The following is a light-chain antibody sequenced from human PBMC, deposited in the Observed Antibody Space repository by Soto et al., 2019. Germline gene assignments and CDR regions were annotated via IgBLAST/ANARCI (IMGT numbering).Light chain of an antibody. CDR1: QSVLYSSNNKNY. CDR3: QQYYSTPLA. Sequence: DIVMTQSPDSLAVSLGERPTINCKSSQSVLYSSNNKNYLAWYQQKPRQPPKLLIYWASTRESGVPDRFSGSGSGTDFTLTISSLQAEDVAVYYCQQYYSTPLAFGQGTKVEIK. J-gene: IGKJ1*01. CDR2: WAS. V-gene: IGKV4-1*01.